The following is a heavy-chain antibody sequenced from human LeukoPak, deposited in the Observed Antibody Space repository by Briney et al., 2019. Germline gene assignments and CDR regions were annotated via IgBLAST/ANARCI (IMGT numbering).Heavy chain of an antibody. CDR3: AKDRRMMSAYYGMDV. CDR2: ISYDGGHQ. D-gene: IGHD3-16*01. CDR1: GFTFRNYG. J-gene: IGHJ6*02. V-gene: IGHV3-30*18. Sequence: PGGSLGLSCEASGFTFRNYGVHWVRQAPGKGLEWVAVISYDGGHQYSADSVKGRFTLSRDNSKNTVYLQLNSLRAEDTAVYYCAKDRRMMSAYYGMDVWGQGTPVTVSS.